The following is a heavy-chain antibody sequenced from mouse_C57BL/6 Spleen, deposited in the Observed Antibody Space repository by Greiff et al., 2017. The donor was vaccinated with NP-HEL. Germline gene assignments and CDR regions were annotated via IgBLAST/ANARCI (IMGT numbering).Heavy chain of an antibody. CDR2: ISSGGDYI. Sequence: EVQVVESGEGLVKPGGSLKLSCAASGFTFSSYAMSWVRQTPEKRLEWVAYISSGGDYIYYADTVKGRFTISRDNARNTLYLQMSSLKSEDTAMYYCTRAVNYYGSSSFDYWGQGTTLTVSS. J-gene: IGHJ2*01. CDR3: TRAVNYYGSSSFDY. V-gene: IGHV5-9-1*02. D-gene: IGHD1-1*01. CDR1: GFTFSSYA.